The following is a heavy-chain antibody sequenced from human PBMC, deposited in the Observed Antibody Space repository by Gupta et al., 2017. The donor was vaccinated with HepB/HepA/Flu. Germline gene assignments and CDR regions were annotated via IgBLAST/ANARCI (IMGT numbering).Heavy chain of an antibody. D-gene: IGHD6-6*01. CDR3: AIKWGSSLDY. CDR2: INMDGSVT. V-gene: IGHV3-74*01. CDR1: GFIFSNYW. J-gene: IGHJ4*02. Sequence: VDLVESGGGLVQPGGSLRLSCAASGFIFSNYWMHWVRLVPGKGLVWVSRINMDGSVTHYADSVKGRFTVSRDNAKNTLYLQMNSLRVEDTAVYYCAIKWGSSLDYWGRGTLVTVSS.